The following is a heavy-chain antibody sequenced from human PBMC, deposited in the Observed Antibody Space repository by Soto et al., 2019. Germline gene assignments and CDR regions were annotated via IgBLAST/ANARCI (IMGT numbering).Heavy chain of an antibody. CDR2: IWYDGSNK. CDR1: GFTFSSYG. V-gene: IGHV3-33*01. CDR3: ARDGGGVTVTTYYYFDY. D-gene: IGHD4-17*01. Sequence: QVQLVESGGGVVQPGRSLRLSCAASGFTFSSYGMHWVRQAPGKGLEWVAVIWYDGSNKYYADSVKGRFTISRDNSKNTLYLQMNSLRAEDTAVYYCARDGGGVTVTTYYYFDYWGQGTLVTVSS. J-gene: IGHJ4*02.